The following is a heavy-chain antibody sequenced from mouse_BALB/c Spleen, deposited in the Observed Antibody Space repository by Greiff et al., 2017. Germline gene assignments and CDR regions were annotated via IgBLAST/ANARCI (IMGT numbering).Heavy chain of an antibody. CDR3: ARWGNWYAMDY. CDR2: ISYDGSN. Sequence: ESGPGLVKPSQSLSLTCSVTGYSITSGYYWNWIRQFPGNKLEWMGYISYDGSNNYDPSLKNRISITRDTSKNQFFLKLNSVTTEDTATYYCARWGNWYAMDYWGQGTSVTVSS. CDR1: GYSITSGYY. D-gene: IGHD2-1*01. J-gene: IGHJ4*01. V-gene: IGHV3-6*02.